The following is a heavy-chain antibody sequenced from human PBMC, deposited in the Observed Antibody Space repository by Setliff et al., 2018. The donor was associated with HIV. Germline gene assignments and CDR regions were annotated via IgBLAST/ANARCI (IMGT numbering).Heavy chain of an antibody. J-gene: IGHJ3*02. CDR3: AREELRGTKVFDI. CDR2: VYASAYS. D-gene: IGHD3-10*01. CDR1: GDSIGDYY. V-gene: IGHV4-4*07. Sequence: SETLSLTCTVSGDSIGDYYWNWIRQPAGKGLEWIGRVYASAYSNYNPSLKSRVTMSVDTSQNQFSLSLSSVTAADTAVYYCAREELRGTKVFDIWGQGTMVTVSS.